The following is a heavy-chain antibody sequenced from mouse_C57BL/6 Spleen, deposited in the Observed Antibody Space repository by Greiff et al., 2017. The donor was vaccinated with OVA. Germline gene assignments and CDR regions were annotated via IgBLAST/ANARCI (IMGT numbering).Heavy chain of an antibody. D-gene: IGHD2-1*01. CDR3: ARRGLIYYGNLYAMDY. J-gene: IGHJ4*01. V-gene: IGHV1-9*01. Sequence: QVQLQQSGAELMKPGASVKLSCKATGYTFTGYWIAWVKQRPGHGLEWIGEILPGSGSTNYNEKFKGKATFTAATSSNTAYMQLSSLTTEDSAIYYCARRGLIYYGNLYAMDYWGQGTSVTVSS. CDR2: ILPGSGST. CDR1: GYTFTGYW.